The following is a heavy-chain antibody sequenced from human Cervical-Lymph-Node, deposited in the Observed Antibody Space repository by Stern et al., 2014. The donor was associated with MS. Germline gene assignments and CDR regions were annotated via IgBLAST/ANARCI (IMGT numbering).Heavy chain of an antibody. CDR3: ARRGVGYSSSWYGGWYFDL. CDR2: IYYSGST. D-gene: IGHD6-13*01. CDR1: GGSISSGGYY. V-gene: IGHV4-31*03. Sequence: VQLEESGPGLVKPSQTLSLTCTVSGGSISSGGYYWSWIRQHPGKGLEWIGYIYYSGSTYYNRSLESRVTISVDTSKTQFSLKLSSVTAADTAVYYCARRGVGYSSSWYGGWYFDLWGRGTLVTVSS. J-gene: IGHJ2*01.